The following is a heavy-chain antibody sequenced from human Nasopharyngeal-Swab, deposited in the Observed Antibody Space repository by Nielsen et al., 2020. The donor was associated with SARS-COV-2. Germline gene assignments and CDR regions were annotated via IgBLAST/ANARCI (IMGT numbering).Heavy chain of an antibody. D-gene: IGHD2-21*02. CDR1: GGTFSSYA. J-gene: IGHJ6*02. CDR2: IIPILGIA. V-gene: IGHV1-69*10. CDR3: ATRPRSGGDLNYYYYGMDV. Sequence: SVKVSCKASGGTFSSYAISWVRQAPGQGLEWMGGIIPILGIANYAQKFQGRVTITADKSTSTAYMELSSLRSEDTAVYYCATRPRSGGDLNYYYYGMDVWGQGTTVTVSS.